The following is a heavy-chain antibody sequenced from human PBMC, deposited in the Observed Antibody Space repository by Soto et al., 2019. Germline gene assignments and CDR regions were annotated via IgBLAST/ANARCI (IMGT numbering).Heavy chain of an antibody. CDR3: AREARRGYYDSIGYFDY. D-gene: IGHD3-22*01. J-gene: IGHJ4*01. V-gene: IGHV1-2*02. CDR1: GYIFTGYY. CDR2: INANSGDT. Sequence: GASVKVSCKVSGYIFTGYYIHWVRQAPGQGLDWMGWINANSGDTNYAQRFQGRVTMTRDTSISTAYMELTGLTSDDTAAYYCAREARRGYYDSIGYFDYWG.